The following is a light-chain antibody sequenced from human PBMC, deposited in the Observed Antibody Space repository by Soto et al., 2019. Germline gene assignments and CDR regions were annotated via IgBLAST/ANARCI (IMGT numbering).Light chain of an antibody. Sequence: IVLTQSPSARALSTVERATRSCGSSQSVSSYLAWYQQKPGQAPRLLIYDASNRATGIPARFSGSGSGTDFTLTISILEPEDFAVYYCQPYGSSPPWTFGQGTKVDIK. V-gene: IGKV3-11*01. J-gene: IGKJ1*01. CDR2: DAS. CDR1: QSVSSY. CDR3: QPYGSSPPWT.